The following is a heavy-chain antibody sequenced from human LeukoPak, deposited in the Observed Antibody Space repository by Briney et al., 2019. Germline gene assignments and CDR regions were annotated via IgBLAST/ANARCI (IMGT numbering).Heavy chain of an antibody. V-gene: IGHV1-46*01. D-gene: IGHD6-13*01. J-gene: IGHJ3*02. Sequence: ASVKVSCKASGYTLTSYYMHWVRQAPGQGLEWMGIINPSGGSTSYAQKFQGRVTMTRDTSISTAYMELSRLRSDDTAVYYCARAGRSSWDDAFDIWGQGTRVTVSS. CDR2: INPSGGST. CDR3: ARAGRSSWDDAFDI. CDR1: GYTLTSYY.